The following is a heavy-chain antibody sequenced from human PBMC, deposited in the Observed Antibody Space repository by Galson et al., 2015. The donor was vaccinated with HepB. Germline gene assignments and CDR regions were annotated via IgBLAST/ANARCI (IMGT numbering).Heavy chain of an antibody. D-gene: IGHD6-6*01. Sequence: SLRLSCAASGFIFSTYWMSWVRQAPGKGLEWVANIKEDGSAEYYVESVKGRFTISRDNDKDSLYLQMNSLRVEDTAVYYCARELLPGASSGRTEYFQHWGQGTLVTVSS. J-gene: IGHJ1*01. CDR1: GFIFSTYW. CDR2: IKEDGSAE. V-gene: IGHV3-7*03. CDR3: ARELLPGASSGRTEYFQH.